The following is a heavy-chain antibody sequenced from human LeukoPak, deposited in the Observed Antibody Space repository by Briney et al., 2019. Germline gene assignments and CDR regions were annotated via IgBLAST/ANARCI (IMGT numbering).Heavy chain of an antibody. J-gene: IGHJ4*02. D-gene: IGHD4-23*01. CDR2: ISWNSGTI. Sequence: GRSLRLSCAASGFTFDDYAMHWVRQAPGKGLDWVSGISWNSGTIDYADSVKGRFTTSRDNAKNSLYLQMNSLRPEDTAFYYCAKAEGFFGGYYDHWGQGTLVTVSS. CDR3: AKAEGFFGGYYDH. V-gene: IGHV3-9*01. CDR1: GFTFDDYA.